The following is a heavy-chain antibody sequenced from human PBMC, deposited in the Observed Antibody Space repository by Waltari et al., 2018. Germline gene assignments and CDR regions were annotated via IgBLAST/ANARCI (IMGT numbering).Heavy chain of an antibody. Sequence: EVQLVESGGGLVKPGGSLRLSCAASGFTFSSYSMNWVRQAPGKVLEWVSSLSSISSYIYYADSVKGRFTISRDNAKNSLYLQMNSLRAEDTAVYYCARDLFTYNWNSERDYWGQGTLVTVSS. J-gene: IGHJ4*02. D-gene: IGHD1-7*01. CDR2: LSSISSYI. V-gene: IGHV3-21*01. CDR3: ARDLFTYNWNSERDY. CDR1: GFTFSSYS.